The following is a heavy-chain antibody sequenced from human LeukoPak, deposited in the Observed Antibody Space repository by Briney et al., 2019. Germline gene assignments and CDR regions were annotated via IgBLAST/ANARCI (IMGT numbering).Heavy chain of an antibody. CDR3: ARDLRITVSVAEKMNSGY. CDR2: MNPNSGNT. D-gene: IGHD6-19*01. V-gene: IGHV1-8*01. Sequence: ASVKVSCKASGYTFTSYDINWVRQATGQGLEWMGWMNPNSGNTGYAQKLQGRVTMTTGTSTITAYMELRSLRSDDTAVYYCARDLRITVSVAEKMNSGYWGQGTLVTVSS. J-gene: IGHJ4*02. CDR1: GYTFTSYD.